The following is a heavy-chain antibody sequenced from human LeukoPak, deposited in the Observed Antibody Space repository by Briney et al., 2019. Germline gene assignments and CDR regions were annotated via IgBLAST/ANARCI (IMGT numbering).Heavy chain of an antibody. D-gene: IGHD5-12*01. Sequence: SETLSLTCTVSGGSINTHYWNWIRQHPGKGLEWIGYISYSGSTNYNPSLKSRVTISVDTSKNQFFLMLSSVTAADTAVYYCARGFDSKSTYFDYWGQGTLVTVSS. CDR1: GGSINTHY. CDR2: ISYSGST. J-gene: IGHJ4*02. V-gene: IGHV4-59*11. CDR3: ARGFDSKSTYFDY.